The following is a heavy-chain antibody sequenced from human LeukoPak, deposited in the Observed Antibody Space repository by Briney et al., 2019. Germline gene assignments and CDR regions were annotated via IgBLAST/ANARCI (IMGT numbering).Heavy chain of an antibody. CDR3: ARDPEGHGNYFDY. CDR2: IHTSGST. CDR1: GGSISNYF. J-gene: IGHJ4*02. Sequence: SETLSLTCAVSGGSISNYFCSWIRQRAGRGLEWIGRIHTSGSTNYSPSLKGRVTMSVDTAKNQFSLKLGSVSASDTAVYYCARDPEGHGNYFDYWGQGALVTVSS. V-gene: IGHV4-4*07. D-gene: IGHD1-14*01.